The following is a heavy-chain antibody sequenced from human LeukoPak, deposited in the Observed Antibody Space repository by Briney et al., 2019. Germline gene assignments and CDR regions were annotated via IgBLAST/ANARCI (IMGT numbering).Heavy chain of an antibody. CDR1: GFTFSSYW. J-gene: IGHJ4*02. CDR2: INTDGSST. CDR3: ARQYYHDSSGYPFDY. V-gene: IGHV3-74*03. D-gene: IGHD3-22*01. Sequence: GGSLRLSCAASGFTFSSYWMHWVRQAPGKGLVWVSRINTDGSSTKYADSVKGRFTISRDNAKNTLYLQMNSLRAEDTAVYYCARQYYHDSSGYPFDYWGQGTLVTVSS.